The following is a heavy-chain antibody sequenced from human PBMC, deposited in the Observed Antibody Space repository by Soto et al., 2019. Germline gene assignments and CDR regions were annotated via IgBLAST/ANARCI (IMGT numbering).Heavy chain of an antibody. V-gene: IGHV3-33*01. Sequence: QVQLVESGGGVVQPGRSLRLSCAASGFTFSNYGMHWVRQAPGKGLEWVAVIWYDGSNKYYADSVKGRFTISRDNSKNTLEQQMNSQRAEDAGVYYCACDGVGYYDSRGYSAYVQHWGQGTLVTVTS. J-gene: IGHJ1*01. CDR3: ACDGVGYYDSRGYSAYVQH. CDR1: GFTFSNYG. CDR2: IWYDGSNK. D-gene: IGHD3-22*01.